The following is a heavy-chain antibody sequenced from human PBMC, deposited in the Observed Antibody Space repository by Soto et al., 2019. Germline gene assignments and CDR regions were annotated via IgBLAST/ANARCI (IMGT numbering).Heavy chain of an antibody. Sequence: SETLSLTCAVSGYSINSDYYWGWIRQPPGKGLEWIGSVDHSGRTCYSPSLRSRLTIFIDTSKNQFSLRLTSVTAADTAMYFCAKKGYYPSGKINLFDSWGPGTLVTVSS. V-gene: IGHV4-38-2*01. J-gene: IGHJ4*02. CDR2: VDHSGRT. CDR1: GYSINSDYY. D-gene: IGHD3-10*01. CDR3: AKKGYYPSGKINLFDS.